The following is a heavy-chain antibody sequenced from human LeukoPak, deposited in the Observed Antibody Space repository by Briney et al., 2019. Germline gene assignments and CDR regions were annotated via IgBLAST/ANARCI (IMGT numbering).Heavy chain of an antibody. Sequence: GGSLRLSCAASGFTFSSYSMNWVRQAPGKGREGVSSISSSSSYIYYADSVKGRFTISRDNAKTSLYLQMTSLRAEDTAVYYCVRGSLASGVVVSSYYYLDVWGKGTTVTVSS. CDR3: VRGSLASGVVVSSYYYLDV. CDR1: GFTFSSYS. CDR2: ISSSSSYI. J-gene: IGHJ6*03. V-gene: IGHV3-21*01. D-gene: IGHD3-3*01.